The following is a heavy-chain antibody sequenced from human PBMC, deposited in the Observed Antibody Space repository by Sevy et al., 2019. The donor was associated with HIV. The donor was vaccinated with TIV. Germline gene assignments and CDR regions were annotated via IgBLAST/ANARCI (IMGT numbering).Heavy chain of an antibody. Sequence: GGSLRLSCVASGFTVSSNYMSCVRQAPGKGLEWVSIIHSGGRTYYADSVRGRFTISRDISKNTVYLQMNSLRAEDTAVYFCARGLTANWYFDLWGRGTLVTVSS. J-gene: IGHJ2*01. CDR3: ARGLTANWYFDL. CDR2: IHSGGRT. CDR1: GFTVSSNY. D-gene: IGHD2-21*02. V-gene: IGHV3-53*01.